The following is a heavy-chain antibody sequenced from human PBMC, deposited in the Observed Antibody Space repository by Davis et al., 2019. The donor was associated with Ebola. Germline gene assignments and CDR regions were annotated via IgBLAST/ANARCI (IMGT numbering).Heavy chain of an antibody. CDR2: IYPGDSDT. Sequence: GESLKISCRASGYFFTSYAIAWVRQMPGKGLEWLGIIYPGDSDTRYSPPFQGQVTFSADRSISTAYLQWTSLKASDTAIYYCARQGAVAGTGVDFWGQGTLVTVSS. CDR3: ARQGAVAGTGVDF. CDR1: GYFFTSYA. V-gene: IGHV5-51*01. J-gene: IGHJ4*02. D-gene: IGHD6-19*01.